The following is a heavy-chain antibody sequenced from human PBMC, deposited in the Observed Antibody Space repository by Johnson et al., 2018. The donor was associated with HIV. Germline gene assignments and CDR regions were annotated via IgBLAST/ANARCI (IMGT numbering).Heavy chain of an antibody. D-gene: IGHD6-13*01. V-gene: IGHV3-20*04. CDR3: ARDPVSSSWGWHAFDI. CDR1: GFTFDDYG. Sequence: VQLVESGGVVVQPGGSLRLSCAASGFTFDDYGMSWVRQAPGKGLAWVSVIHSGGSVLYAESVRGRFPISRDNSKNAVYLQMNSLRAEDTAVYYCARDPVSSSWGWHAFDIWGQGTMVTVSS. CDR2: IHSGGSV. J-gene: IGHJ3*02.